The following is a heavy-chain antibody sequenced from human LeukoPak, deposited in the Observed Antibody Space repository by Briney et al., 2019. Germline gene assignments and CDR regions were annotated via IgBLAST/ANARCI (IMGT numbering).Heavy chain of an antibody. J-gene: IGHJ4*02. CDR1: GFIFNKHA. D-gene: IGHD3-22*01. Sequence: GGSLRLSCAASGFIFNKHAMSWVRQAPGKGLEWVANIKQDGSEKSYVDSVKGRFTISRDNAKNSLYLQMNSLRAEDTAVYYCARANHYSDSIGYSLYYFDYWGQGTLVTVSS. CDR2: IKQDGSEK. CDR3: ARANHYSDSIGYSLYYFDY. V-gene: IGHV3-7*01.